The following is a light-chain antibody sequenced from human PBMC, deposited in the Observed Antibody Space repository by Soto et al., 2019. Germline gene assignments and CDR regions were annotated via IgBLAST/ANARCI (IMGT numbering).Light chain of an antibody. Sequence: DIQLTQSPSSLSASVVDRVTITCRASNSISNYLNWYQQKPGKAPKLLIYAVSTLKRGVPSRFSGSGSGTEFTLTISSLQPEDFAAYYCQQYDGYSTWTFCQGTKVEIK. CDR3: QQYDGYSTWT. J-gene: IGKJ1*01. V-gene: IGKV1-16*01. CDR2: AVS. CDR1: NSISNY.